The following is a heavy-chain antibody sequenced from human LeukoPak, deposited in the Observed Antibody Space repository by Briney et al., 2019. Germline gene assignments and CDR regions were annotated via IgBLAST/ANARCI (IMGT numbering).Heavy chain of an antibody. D-gene: IGHD3-3*01. CDR3: AKGGYYDFWSGYPTFDY. J-gene: IGHJ4*02. Sequence: GGSLRLSCAASGFTFSIYDMHWVRQVTGKGLEWVSGIDTAGGTYYPDSVKGRFTMSRENAKNSLHLQMNSLRAEDTAVYYCAKGGYYDFWSGYPTFDYWGQGTLVTVSS. CDR1: GFTFSIYD. CDR2: IDTAGGT. V-gene: IGHV3-13*01.